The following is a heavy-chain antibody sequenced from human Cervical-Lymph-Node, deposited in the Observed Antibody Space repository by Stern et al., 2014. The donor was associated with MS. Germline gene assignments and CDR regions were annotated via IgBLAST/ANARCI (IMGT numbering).Heavy chain of an antibody. CDR1: GDSFSTYT. Sequence: MQLVESGAEVKKPGSSVKVSCKASGDSFSTYTISWVRQGPGQGLEWMGGIDPMFRTPNYAQKFQGRVTITADESTSTAYMKLSGLRSEDTATYFCARDQGGIAADWGQGTRVTVSS. D-gene: IGHD6-13*01. J-gene: IGHJ4*02. CDR2: IDPMFRTP. V-gene: IGHV1-69*01. CDR3: ARDQGGIAAD.